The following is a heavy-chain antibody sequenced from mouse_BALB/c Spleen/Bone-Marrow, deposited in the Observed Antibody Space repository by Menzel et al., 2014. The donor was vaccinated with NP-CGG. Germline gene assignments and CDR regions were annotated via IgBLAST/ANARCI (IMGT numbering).Heavy chain of an antibody. CDR1: GYTFTSYY. D-gene: IGHD2-3*01. J-gene: IGHJ4*01. V-gene: IGHV1S81*02. CDR2: INPSNGGT. CDR3: TRGGWLAMDY. Sequence: QVQLKQSGAELVKPGASVKLSCKASGYTFTSYYMYWVKQRPGQGLEWIGEINPSNGGTNFNEKSKSKATLIVDKSSSTAYMQLSSLTSEDSAVYYCTRGGWLAMDYWGQGTSVTVSS.